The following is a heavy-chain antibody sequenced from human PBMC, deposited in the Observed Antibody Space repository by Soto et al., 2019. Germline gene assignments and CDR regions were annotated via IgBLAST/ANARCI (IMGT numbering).Heavy chain of an antibody. Sequence: GESLKISCKGFGYSFNNYWLGWVRQMPGKGLEWMGIIYPRDSEPRYTPSFQGQVTISVDKSINTAYLQWSSLKASDTAMYYCARLAPAYSGNHWAFDYWGQGTLVTVSS. CDR1: GYSFNNYW. J-gene: IGHJ4*02. CDR3: ARLAPAYSGNHWAFDY. V-gene: IGHV5-51*01. CDR2: IYPRDSEP. D-gene: IGHD1-26*01.